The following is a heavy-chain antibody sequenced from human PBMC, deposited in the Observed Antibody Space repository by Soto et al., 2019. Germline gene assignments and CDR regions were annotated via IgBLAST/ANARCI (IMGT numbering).Heavy chain of an antibody. CDR3: AKSNWFDP. V-gene: IGHV3-74*01. CDR1: GFTFSSYW. Sequence: EVQLVESGGGLVQPGGSLRLSCAASGFTFSSYWMHWVRQAPGKGLVWVSRIESDGSSPIYADSVKGRFTISRDNAKNTLYLQMNSLRAEDTAVYYCAKSNWFDPLGQGNLVTVSS. J-gene: IGHJ5*02. CDR2: IESDGSSP.